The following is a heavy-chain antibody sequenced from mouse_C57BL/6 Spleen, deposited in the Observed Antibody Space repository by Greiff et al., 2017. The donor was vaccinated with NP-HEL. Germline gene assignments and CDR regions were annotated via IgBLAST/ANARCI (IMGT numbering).Heavy chain of an antibody. CDR3: ARGATVVADYAMDY. V-gene: IGHV1-4*01. J-gene: IGHJ4*01. Sequence: QVQLQQSGAELARPGASVKMSCKASGYTFTSYTMHWVKQRPGQGLEWIGYINPSSGYTKYNQKFKDKATLTADKSSSTAYMQLSSLTSEDSAVYYCARGATVVADYAMDYWGQGTSVTVSS. CDR2: INPSSGYT. D-gene: IGHD1-1*01. CDR1: GYTFTSYT.